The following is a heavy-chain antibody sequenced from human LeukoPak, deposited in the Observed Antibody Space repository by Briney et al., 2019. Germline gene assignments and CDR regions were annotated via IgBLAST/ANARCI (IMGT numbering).Heavy chain of an antibody. CDR2: IIPIFGTA. CDR1: GGTFSSYA. J-gene: IGHJ5*02. D-gene: IGHD5-24*01. V-gene: IGHV1-69*13. CDR3: ARDQPIRDGYNFGWFDP. Sequence: PVKVSCKASGGTFSSYAISWVRQAPGQGLEWMGGIIPIFGTANYAQKFQGRVTITADESTSTAYMELSSLRSEDTAVYYCARDQPIRDGYNFGWFDPWGQGTLVTVSS.